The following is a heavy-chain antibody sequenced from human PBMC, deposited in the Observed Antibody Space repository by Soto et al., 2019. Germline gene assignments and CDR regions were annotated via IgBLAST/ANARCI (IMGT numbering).Heavy chain of an antibody. D-gene: IGHD3-22*01. CDR1: GFTFSSYS. CDR3: ARNLYPHYYDSYVLRY. J-gene: IGHJ4*02. CDR2: ISSSSSYI. V-gene: IGHV3-21*01. Sequence: EVQLVESGGGLVKPGGSLRLSCAASGFTFSSYSMNWVRQAPGKGLEWVSSISSSSSYIYYADSVKGRFTISRDNAKNSLYLQMNSLRAEDTAVYYCARNLYPHYYDSYVLRYWGQGTLVTVSS.